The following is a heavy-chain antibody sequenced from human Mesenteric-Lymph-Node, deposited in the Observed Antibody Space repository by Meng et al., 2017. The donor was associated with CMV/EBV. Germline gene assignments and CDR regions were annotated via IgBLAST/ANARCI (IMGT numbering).Heavy chain of an antibody. Sequence: ASGDHCTNYSFNWVRQVPGQGLEWMGLINPRGDSTSHAQKFQGRVTMTRDTSTSTVYMELSSLRSEDTAMYYCVRGGRDGYNYVLDYWGQGTLVTVSS. CDR3: VRGGRDGYNYVLDY. J-gene: IGHJ4*02. CDR2: INPRGDST. D-gene: IGHD5-24*01. V-gene: IGHV1-46*01. CDR1: GDHCTNYS.